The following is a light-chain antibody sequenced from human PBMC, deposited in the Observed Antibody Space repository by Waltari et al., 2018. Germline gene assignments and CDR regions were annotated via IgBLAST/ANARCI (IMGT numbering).Light chain of an antibody. V-gene: IGKV2D-29*02. Sequence: DIVMTQTPLSLPVTPGEQASISCRSSQSLLHSNGYTYLFWYLQKPGQSPQLLIYLVSNRASLVPDRFSGIVSGTDFTLKISRVDAEDVGVYYCMQGIQLPYSFGQGTKVEIK. CDR2: LVS. CDR3: MQGIQLPYS. J-gene: IGKJ2*03. CDR1: QSLLHSNGYTY.